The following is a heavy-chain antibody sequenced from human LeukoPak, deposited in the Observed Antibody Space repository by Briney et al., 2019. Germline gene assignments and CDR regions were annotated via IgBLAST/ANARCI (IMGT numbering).Heavy chain of an antibody. Sequence: GASVKVSCKASGYTFTGYYMHWVRQAPGQGLEWMGWINPNSGGTSYAQKFQGRVTMTRYTSITTAYMELSRLRSDDTAVYYCARDSYLESVITNLGGGYWGQGTLVTVSS. V-gene: IGHV1-2*02. CDR1: GYTFTGYY. D-gene: IGHD3-16*01. CDR2: INPNSGGT. CDR3: ARDSYLESVITNLGGGY. J-gene: IGHJ4*02.